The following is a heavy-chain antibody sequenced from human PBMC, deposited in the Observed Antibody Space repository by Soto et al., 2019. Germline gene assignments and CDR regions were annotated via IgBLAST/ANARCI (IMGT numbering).Heavy chain of an antibody. CDR1: GFTFSSYA. V-gene: IGHV3-23*01. CDR2: IRTSGGNT. Sequence: GGSLRLSCAASGFTFSSYAMRWVRQAPGKGLEWVSVIRTSGGNTYYADSVKGRFTISRDTSKNTLYLQMNSLRTEDTAVYHCANGVGDYRIGYYCFDYWGQGTLVTVSS. J-gene: IGHJ4*02. D-gene: IGHD3-22*01. CDR3: ANGVGDYRIGYYCFDY.